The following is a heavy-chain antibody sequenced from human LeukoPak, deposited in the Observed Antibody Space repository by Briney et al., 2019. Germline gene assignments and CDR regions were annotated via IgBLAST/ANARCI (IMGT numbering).Heavy chain of an antibody. CDR1: GGTFSSYY. D-gene: IGHD2-15*01. Sequence: SETLSLTCAASGGTFSSYYRSWIRQPPGQGLEWIGEINHSGSTNYNPALKSRVTITVDTSKNQCSLKLSSVTATDTAVYYYASEALGYCSDSNCYGYWGQGTLVTVSS. V-gene: IGHV4-34*01. J-gene: IGHJ4*02. CDR3: ASEALGYCSDSNCYGY. CDR2: INHSGST.